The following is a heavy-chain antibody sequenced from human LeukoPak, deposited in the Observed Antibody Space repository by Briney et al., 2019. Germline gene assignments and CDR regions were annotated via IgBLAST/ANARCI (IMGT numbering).Heavy chain of an antibody. CDR2: IGTAGDT. CDR1: GFTFSSYD. Sequence: TGGPLRLSCAASGFTFSSYDMHWVRQATGKGLEWVSAIGTAGDTYYPGSVKGRFTISRENAKNSLYLQMNSLRAGDTAVYYCARQGAVAGSYWYFDLWGRGTLVTVSS. J-gene: IGHJ2*01. D-gene: IGHD6-19*01. V-gene: IGHV3-13*01. CDR3: ARQGAVAGSYWYFDL.